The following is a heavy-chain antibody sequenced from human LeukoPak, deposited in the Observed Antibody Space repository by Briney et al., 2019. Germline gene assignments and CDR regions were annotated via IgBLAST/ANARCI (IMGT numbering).Heavy chain of an antibody. CDR3: ARDSRDY. J-gene: IGHJ4*02. Sequence: GGSLRLSCAASGFTFSIYWMTWVRQAPGKGLEWVAKIKRDGSEEYYVDSVKGRFTISRDNAKNSLYLQMNSLRAEDTAVYYCARDSRDYWGQGTLVTVSS. V-gene: IGHV3-7*01. CDR2: IKRDGSEE. CDR1: GFTFSIYW.